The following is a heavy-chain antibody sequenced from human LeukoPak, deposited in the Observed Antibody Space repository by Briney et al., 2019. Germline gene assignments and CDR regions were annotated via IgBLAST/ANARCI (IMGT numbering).Heavy chain of an antibody. CDR1: GGSISSGDYY. D-gene: IGHD1-14*01. CDR2: INHSGST. CDR3: ARPRGRKAWFDP. J-gene: IGHJ5*02. Sequence: PSETLSLTCTVSGGSISSGDYYWSWIRQPPGKGLEWIGEINHSGSTNYNPSLKSRVTISVDTSKNQFSLKLSSVTAADTAVYYCARPRGRKAWFDPWGQGTLVTVSS. V-gene: IGHV4-39*07.